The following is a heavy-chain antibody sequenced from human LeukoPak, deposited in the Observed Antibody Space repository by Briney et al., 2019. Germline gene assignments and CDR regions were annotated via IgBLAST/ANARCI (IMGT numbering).Heavy chain of an antibody. Sequence: GGSLRLSCAASGFTFSSYAMSCVRDGPGEGLEWVSAIIGSGSSTYYADSVKGRFTIYRDNSKNTLFLQMNSLRAEDTSVYYCAKDRAQQLVLDFWGQGTLVTVSS. D-gene: IGHD6-13*01. CDR3: AKDRAQQLVLDF. V-gene: IGHV3-23*01. CDR2: IIGSGSST. CDR1: GFTFSSYA. J-gene: IGHJ4*02.